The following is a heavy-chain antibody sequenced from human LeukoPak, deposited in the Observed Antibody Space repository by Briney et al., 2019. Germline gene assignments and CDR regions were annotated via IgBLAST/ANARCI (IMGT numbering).Heavy chain of an antibody. Sequence: SGGSLRLSCAASGFTFSSYSMNWVRQAPGKGLEGVSYISSSSSTIYYADSGKGRFTSSRDNAKNSLEVQMNSLRAEDTAVYYCAKAPQYPLVGYSFAYWGQRTLVTASS. CDR1: GFTFSSYS. CDR2: ISSSSSTI. V-gene: IGHV3-48*01. CDR3: AKAPQYPLVGYSFAY. D-gene: IGHD2-2*01. J-gene: IGHJ4*02.